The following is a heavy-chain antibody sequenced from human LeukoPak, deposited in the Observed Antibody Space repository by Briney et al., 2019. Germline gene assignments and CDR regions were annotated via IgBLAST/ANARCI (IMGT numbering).Heavy chain of an antibody. V-gene: IGHV1-69*02. J-gene: IGHJ4*02. CDR3: ASPEGQYYGSGSYYIV. Sequence: SVKVSCKASGGTFNTSSISWVRQAPGQGLEWMGRIIPILGVATYPQNFQGRVTLTADKSTSTVYMELNSLRSGDTAVYYCASPEGQYYGSGSYYIVWGQGTLVTVSS. CDR2: IIPILGVA. D-gene: IGHD3-10*01. CDR1: GGTFNTSS.